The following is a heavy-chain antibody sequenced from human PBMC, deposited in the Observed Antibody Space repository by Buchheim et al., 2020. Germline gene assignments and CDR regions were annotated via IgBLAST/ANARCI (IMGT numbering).Heavy chain of an antibody. CDR2: ISYDGSNK. Sequence: QVQLVESGGGVVQPGRSLRLSCAASGFTFSSYGMHWVRQAPGKGLEWVAVISYDGSNKYYADSVKGRFTISRDNSKNTLYLQMNSLRAEDTAVYYCAKDRGDYYDSSGYFLFDYWGQGTL. V-gene: IGHV3-30*18. CDR1: GFTFSSYG. CDR3: AKDRGDYYDSSGYFLFDY. J-gene: IGHJ4*02. D-gene: IGHD3-22*01.